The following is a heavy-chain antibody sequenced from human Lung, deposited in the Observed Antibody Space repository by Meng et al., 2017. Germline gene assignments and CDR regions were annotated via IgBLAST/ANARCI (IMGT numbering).Heavy chain of an antibody. Sequence: QGQLQQWGAGLLMPSESLSPTCVVAGGSFSDYYWGWIRQPPGKGLEWIGEINHSGSTNYNPSLESRATISVDTSQNNLSLKLSSVTAADSAVYYCARGPTTMAHDFDYWGQGTLVTVS. CDR2: INHSGST. J-gene: IGHJ4*02. D-gene: IGHD4-11*01. CDR3: ARGPTTMAHDFDY. CDR1: GGSFSDYY. V-gene: IGHV4-34*01.